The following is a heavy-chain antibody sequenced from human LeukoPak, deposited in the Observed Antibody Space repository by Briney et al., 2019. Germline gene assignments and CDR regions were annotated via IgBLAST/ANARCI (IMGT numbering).Heavy chain of an antibody. D-gene: IGHD4-23*01. Sequence: GGSLRLSCAASGFNFCSYWMRWVRQAPGKGLEWVANMKQDGSEKYYVDSVMGRFTISRDNAKNSLYLQMNSLRAEDTAVYYCARDLLLYGGNSGVDYWGQGTLVTVSS. CDR1: GFNFCSYW. CDR3: ARDLLLYGGNSGVDY. J-gene: IGHJ4*02. V-gene: IGHV3-7*04. CDR2: MKQDGSEK.